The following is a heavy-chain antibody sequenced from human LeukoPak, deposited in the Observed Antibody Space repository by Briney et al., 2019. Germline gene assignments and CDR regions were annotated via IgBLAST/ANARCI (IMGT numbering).Heavy chain of an antibody. CDR1: GFIFSDYW. CDR2: IKQDGKEK. V-gene: IGHV3-7*01. CDR3: ARATRGFDP. J-gene: IGHJ5*02. Sequence: GGSLRLSCAASGFIFSDYWMSWVRQAPGKGLEWVASIKQDGKEKYYVDSVKGRFTISKDNAKNSLYLQMNSLRAEDTAIYYCARATRGFDPRGQGTLVTVPS.